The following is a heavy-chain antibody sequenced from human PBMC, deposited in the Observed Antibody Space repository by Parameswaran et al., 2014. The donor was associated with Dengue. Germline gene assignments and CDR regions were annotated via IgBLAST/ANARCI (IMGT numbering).Heavy chain of an antibody. CDR3: ARNGAATTYYYYYMDV. J-gene: IGHJ6*03. D-gene: IGHD1-14*01. Sequence: WVRQAPGQGLEWMGIINPSGGSTSYAQKFQGRVTMTRDTSTSTVYMELSSLRSEDTAVYYCARNGAATTYYYYYMDVWGKGTTVTVSS. V-gene: IGHV1-46*01. CDR2: INPSGGST.